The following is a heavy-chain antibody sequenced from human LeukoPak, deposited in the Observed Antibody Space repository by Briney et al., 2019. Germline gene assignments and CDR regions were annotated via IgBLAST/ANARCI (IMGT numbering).Heavy chain of an antibody. CDR1: GFSFSGYW. CDR3: AKHHYSSSRDYFDY. D-gene: IGHD6-13*01. Sequence: GGSLRLSCAASGFSFSGYWMSWVRQAPGKGLEWVSVISGSGVSTNYADSVKGRFIISRDNSRNTLFLQMNSLRAEDTAVYYCAKHHYSSSRDYFDYWGQGTLVTVSS. CDR2: ISGSGVST. V-gene: IGHV3-23*01. J-gene: IGHJ4*02.